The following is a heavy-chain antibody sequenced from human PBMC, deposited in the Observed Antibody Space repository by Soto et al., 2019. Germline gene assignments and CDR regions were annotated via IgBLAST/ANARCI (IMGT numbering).Heavy chain of an antibody. Sequence: PSETLSLTCTVSGGSISSYYWSWIRQPPGKGLEWIGYIYYSGSTNYNPSLKGRVTISVDTSKNQFSLKLSSVTAADTAVYYCVKGEYYYDSSGYYPFDYWGQGTLVTVSS. J-gene: IGHJ4*02. CDR3: VKGEYYYDSSGYYPFDY. D-gene: IGHD3-22*01. CDR2: IYYSGST. CDR1: GGSISSYY. V-gene: IGHV4-59*08.